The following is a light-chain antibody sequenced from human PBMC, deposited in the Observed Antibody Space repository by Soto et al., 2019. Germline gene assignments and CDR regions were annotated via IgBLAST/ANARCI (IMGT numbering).Light chain of an antibody. CDR2: DAS. CDR1: QSISIW. V-gene: IGKV1-5*01. CDR3: QQYNSYAWP. J-gene: IGKJ1*01. Sequence: DIQMTQSPSTLSASVGDRVTITCRASQSISIWLAWYQQKPGKAPKLLIYDASSLESGVPSRFSGSGAGTEFTLTISSLQPDDFATYYCQQYNSYAWPFGQGTKVEIK.